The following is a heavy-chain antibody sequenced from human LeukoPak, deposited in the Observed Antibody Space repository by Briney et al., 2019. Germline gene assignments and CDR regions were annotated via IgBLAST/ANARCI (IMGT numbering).Heavy chain of an antibody. Sequence: PGGSLRLSCTVSGFTVSSNSMSWVRQAPGKGLEWVSFIYSDNTHYSDSVKGRFTISRDNSKNTLYLQMNSLRAEDTAVYYCARGPSIAAAAKTFKYYYYYYYMDVWGKGTTVTVSS. V-gene: IGHV3-53*01. CDR1: GFTVSSNS. J-gene: IGHJ6*03. CDR3: ARGPSIAAAAKTFKYYYYYYYMDV. CDR2: IYSDNT. D-gene: IGHD6-13*01.